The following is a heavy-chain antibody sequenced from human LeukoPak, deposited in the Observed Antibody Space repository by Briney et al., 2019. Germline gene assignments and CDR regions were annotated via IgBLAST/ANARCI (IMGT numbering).Heavy chain of an antibody. V-gene: IGHV3-53*01. Sequence: GGSLRLSCAASGFTVSSNYMIWVRQAPGKGLEWVSVIYSGGRTYYVDSVKGRFTISRDISKNTLYLQMSSLRAEDTAVYYCARVLSGRGSLYSYYYYMDVWGKGTTVTISS. CDR1: GFTVSSNY. J-gene: IGHJ6*03. CDR3: ARVLSGRGSLYSYYYYMDV. CDR2: IYSGGRT. D-gene: IGHD3-10*01.